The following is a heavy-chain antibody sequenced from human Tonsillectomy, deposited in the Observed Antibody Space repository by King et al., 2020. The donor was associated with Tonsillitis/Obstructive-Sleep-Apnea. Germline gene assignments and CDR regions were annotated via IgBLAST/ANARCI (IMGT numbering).Heavy chain of an antibody. CDR1: GFTFSSYA. J-gene: IGHJ4*02. Sequence: VQLLESGGGLVQPGGSLRLSCAASGFTFSSYAMNWVRQAPGKGLEWVSVISGGGDSTYYADSVKGRFTISRDNYKTTLFLQRNSLRAEDPDAYYCAKARSSTSTSCYNYWGQGTLVTVSP. D-gene: IGHD2-2*02. CDR3: AKARSSTSTSCYNY. CDR2: ISGGGDST. V-gene: IGHV3-23*01.